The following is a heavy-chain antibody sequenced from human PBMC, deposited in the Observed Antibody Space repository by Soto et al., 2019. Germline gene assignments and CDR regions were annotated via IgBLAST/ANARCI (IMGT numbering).Heavy chain of an antibody. CDR2: IYPGDSDT. CDR3: ARHGDIVVVPAAKDYYYYYGMDV. V-gene: IGHV5-51*01. D-gene: IGHD2-2*01. CDR1: GYSFTSYW. Sequence: GESLKISCKGSGYSFTSYWIGWVRQMPGKGLEWMEIIYPGDSDTRYSPSFQGQVTISADKSISTAYLQWSSLKASDTAMYYCARHGDIVVVPAAKDYYYYYGMDVWGQGTTVTVS. J-gene: IGHJ6*02.